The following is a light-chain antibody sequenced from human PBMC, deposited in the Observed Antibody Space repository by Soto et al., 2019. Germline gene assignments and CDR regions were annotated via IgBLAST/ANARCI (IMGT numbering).Light chain of an antibody. Sequence: QSALTQPPSASGSPGQSVAISCTGTSSDVGGYNYVSWYQQHPGKAPKLMIYEVNKRPSGVPGRFSGSKSGNTASLTISGLQAEDEADYYCTSYTNSNTYVFGTGTKLTVL. CDR3: TSYTNSNTYV. CDR2: EVN. CDR1: SSDVGGYNY. J-gene: IGLJ1*01. V-gene: IGLV2-8*01.